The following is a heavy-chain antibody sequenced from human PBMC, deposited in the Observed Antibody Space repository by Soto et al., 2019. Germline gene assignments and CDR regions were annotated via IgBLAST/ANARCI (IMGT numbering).Heavy chain of an antibody. V-gene: IGHV3-21*01. D-gene: IGHD5-18*01. Sequence: GGSLRLSCAASGLSFSSDTMNWIRQAPGKGLEWVSSISSAGSYIYYADSVKGRFTISRDNAKNSLYLQMNSLRDEDTAVYYCARDVETSMDGLNYFDPWGQGTLVTVSS. CDR1: GLSFSSDT. J-gene: IGHJ5*02. CDR3: ARDVETSMDGLNYFDP. CDR2: ISSAGSYI.